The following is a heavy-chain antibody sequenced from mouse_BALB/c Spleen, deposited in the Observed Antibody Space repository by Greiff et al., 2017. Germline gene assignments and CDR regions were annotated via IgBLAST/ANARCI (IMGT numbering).Heavy chain of an antibody. J-gene: IGHJ4*01. D-gene: IGHD1-2*01. CDR3: ARGRYGYEGAMDY. CDR2: ISDGGSYT. Sequence: EVQLVESGGGLVKPGGSLKLSCAASGFTFSDYYMYWVRQTPEKRLEWVATISDGGSYTYYPDSVKGRFTISRDNAKNNLYLQMSSLKSEDTAMYYCARGRYGYEGAMDYWGQGTSVTVSS. V-gene: IGHV5-4*02. CDR1: GFTFSDYY.